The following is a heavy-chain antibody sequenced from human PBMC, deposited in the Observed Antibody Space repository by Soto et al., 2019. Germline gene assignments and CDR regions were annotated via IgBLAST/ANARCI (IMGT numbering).Heavy chain of an antibody. V-gene: IGHV4-4*02. Sequence: QVQLQESGPGLVKPSGTLSLTCAVSSGTISSSNWWTWVRQPPGKGLEWIGEINQSGSPNYNPSLRSRVTISVDKSKGQFFLKLSSVTAGTTAIYYCAGLGMVAAHREFDPWAREPWSPSPQ. D-gene: IGHD2-15*01. CDR2: INQSGSP. J-gene: IGHJ5*02. CDR1: SGTISSSNW. CDR3: AGLGMVAAHREFDP.